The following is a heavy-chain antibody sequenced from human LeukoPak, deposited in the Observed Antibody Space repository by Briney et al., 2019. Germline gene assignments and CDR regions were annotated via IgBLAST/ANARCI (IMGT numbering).Heavy chain of an antibody. V-gene: IGHV4-61*02. CDR3: AMGGITIFGVASPFDP. CDR1: GGSISSGSCY. J-gene: IGHJ5*02. D-gene: IGHD3-3*01. CDR2: IYTSGST. Sequence: SQTLSLTCTVSGGSISSGSCYWRWIRQPAGKGLEWIGRIYTSGSTNYNPSLKSRVTISVDTSKNQFSLKLSSVTAADTAVYYCAMGGITIFGVASPFDPWGQGTLVTVSS.